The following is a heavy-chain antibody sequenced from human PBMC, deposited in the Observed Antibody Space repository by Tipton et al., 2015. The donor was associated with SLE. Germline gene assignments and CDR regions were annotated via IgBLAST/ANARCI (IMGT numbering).Heavy chain of an antibody. CDR3: ARVDTLRYYYMDV. CDR1: GGSVSGHY. Sequence: TLSLTCAVYGGSVSGHYWSWIRQPPGKGLEWIGEINHSGSTNYNPSLKSRVTISVDTSKNQFSLKMTSVTAADTAVYYCARVDTLRYYYMDVWGKVTTVTVSS. J-gene: IGHJ6*03. CDR2: INHSGST. D-gene: IGHD2-2*02. V-gene: IGHV4-34*01.